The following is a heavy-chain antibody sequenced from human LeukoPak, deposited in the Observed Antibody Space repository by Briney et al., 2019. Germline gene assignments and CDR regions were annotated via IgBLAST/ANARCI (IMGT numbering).Heavy chain of an antibody. CDR2: ISYDGSNK. V-gene: IGHV3-30*18. CDR1: GFTFSSYG. CDR3: AKDEGEAVAGHV. Sequence: PGGSLRLSCAASGFTFSSYGMHWVRQAPGKGLEWVAVISYDGSNKYYADSVKGRFTISRDNSKNTLYLQMNSLRAEDTAVYYCAKDEGEAVAGHVWGQGTLVTVSS. J-gene: IGHJ4*02. D-gene: IGHD6-19*01.